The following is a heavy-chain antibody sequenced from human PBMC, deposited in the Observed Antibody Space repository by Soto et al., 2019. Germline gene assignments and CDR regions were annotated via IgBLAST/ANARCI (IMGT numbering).Heavy chain of an antibody. CDR3: SREIASSIAARRAFDI. CDR2: IKQDGSGK. D-gene: IGHD6-6*01. V-gene: IGHV3-7*03. J-gene: IGHJ3*02. CDR1: GFTFGSYW. Sequence: GGSLRLSCAASGFTFGSYWMSWVRQAPGKGLEWVANIKQDGSGKYYVDSVKGRFTISRDNAKNSLYLQMNSLRAEDTAVYFYSREIASSIAARRAFDIWGQGTMVTVSS.